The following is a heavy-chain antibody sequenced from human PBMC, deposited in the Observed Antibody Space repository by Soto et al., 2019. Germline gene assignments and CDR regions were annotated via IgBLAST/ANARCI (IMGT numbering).Heavy chain of an antibody. CDR3: ARHTPAISISDH. D-gene: IGHD2-15*01. CDR2: ISQRGTT. Sequence: SETLSLTCTVSGGSINSDHWWSWVRQSPTKGLEWIGEISQRGTTTYNPSLRSRLTISVDTSKNQFSLKLSSVTAADTAVYYCARHTPAISISDHWGQGTLVTVSS. CDR1: GGSINSDHW. V-gene: IGHV4-4*02. J-gene: IGHJ4*02.